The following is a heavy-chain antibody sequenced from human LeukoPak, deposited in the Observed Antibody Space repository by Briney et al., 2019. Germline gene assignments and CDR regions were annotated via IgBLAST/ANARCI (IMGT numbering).Heavy chain of an antibody. CDR2: ITSAGGYT. CDR3: ATSGGFVLPNAITGNWYMDV. D-gene: IGHD2-2*01. Sequence: GRSLRLSCGASGFSFSDYSMNWVRQAPGKGLAWVASITSAGGYTYYADSVKGRFTISRDNAQNSLFLQMDSLRPGDTAVYFCATSGGFVLPNAITGNWYMDVWGRGTTVTISS. V-gene: IGHV3-21*03. J-gene: IGHJ6*03. CDR1: GFSFSDYS.